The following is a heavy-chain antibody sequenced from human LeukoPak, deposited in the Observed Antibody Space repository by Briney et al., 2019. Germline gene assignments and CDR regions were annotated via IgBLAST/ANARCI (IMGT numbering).Heavy chain of an antibody. CDR2: ISSSGSTI. CDR3: ARDKYYDSSGYYFLTYYFDY. D-gene: IGHD3-22*01. J-gene: IGHJ4*02. Sequence: GGSLRLSCAASGFTFSDYYMSWIRQAPGKGLEWVSYISSSGSTIYYADSVKGRFTISRDNAKNSLYLQMNSLRAEDTAVYYCARDKYYDSSGYYFLTYYFDYWGQGNLVTVSS. V-gene: IGHV3-11*01. CDR1: GFTFSDYY.